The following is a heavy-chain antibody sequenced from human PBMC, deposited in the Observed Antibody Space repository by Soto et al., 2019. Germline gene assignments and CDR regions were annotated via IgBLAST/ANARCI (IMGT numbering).Heavy chain of an antibody. CDR1: GGSISSGGYY. Sequence: SETLSLTCTVSGGSISSGGYYWSWIRQHPGKGLEWIGYIYYSGSTYYNPSLKSRVTISVDTTKNQFSLKLSSVTAADTAVYYCATMGSGWYSYFDYWGQGTLVTVSS. CDR3: ATMGSGWYSYFDY. V-gene: IGHV4-31*03. CDR2: IYYSGST. J-gene: IGHJ4*02. D-gene: IGHD6-19*01.